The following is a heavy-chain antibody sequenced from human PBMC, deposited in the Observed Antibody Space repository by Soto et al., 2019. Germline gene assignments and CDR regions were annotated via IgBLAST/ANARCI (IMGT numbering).Heavy chain of an antibody. D-gene: IGHD6-6*01. V-gene: IGHV3-23*01. J-gene: IGHJ4*02. CDR1: GFIFSNYA. Sequence: EVQLLESGAHLVQPGGSLRLSCAASGFIFSNYAMSWVRQAPGKGLEWVSFISGSGSTTYYAESVKGRFTISRGNSKNMLYVPMNGLRAEDAAVYYCVREASSTGLHLDHWGRGTLVTVS. CDR3: VREASSTGLHLDH. CDR2: ISGSGSTT.